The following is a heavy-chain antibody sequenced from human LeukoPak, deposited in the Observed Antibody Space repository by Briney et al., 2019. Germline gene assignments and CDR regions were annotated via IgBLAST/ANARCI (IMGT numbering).Heavy chain of an antibody. CDR3: VKTIRGYVWGSLGSDP. J-gene: IGHJ5*02. CDR2: ISSNGGST. D-gene: IGHD3-16*01. V-gene: IGHV3-64D*06. CDR1: GFTFSSYA. Sequence: GGSLRLSCSASGFTFSSYAMHWVRQAPGKGLEYVSAISSNGGSTYYADSVKGRFTISRDNSKNTLYLQMSSLRAEDTAVYYCVKTIRGYVWGSLGSDPWGQGTLVTVSS.